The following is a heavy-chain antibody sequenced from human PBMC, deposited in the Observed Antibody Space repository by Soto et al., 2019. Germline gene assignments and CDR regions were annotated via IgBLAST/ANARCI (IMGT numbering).Heavy chain of an antibody. CDR1: GGSVSTGVHY. V-gene: IGHV4-61*08. Sequence: QVQLQESGPGLVKPAETLSLTCTVSVSGGSVSTGVHYWSWIRQPPGKGLEWIGYIYYSGSTNYNPSLKSRVTISVDTSKNQFSLKLTSVTAADTAVYYCARGYYTSWYWFDRWGRGTLVTVSS. CDR3: ARGYYTSWYWFDR. D-gene: IGHD6-13*01. J-gene: IGHJ2*01. CDR2: IYYSGST.